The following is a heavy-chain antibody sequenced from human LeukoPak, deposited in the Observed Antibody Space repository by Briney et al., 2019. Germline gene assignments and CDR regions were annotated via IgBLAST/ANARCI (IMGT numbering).Heavy chain of an antibody. CDR2: IYPKSGGT. J-gene: IGHJ5*02. V-gene: IGHV1-2*02. Sequence: ASVKVSCKASGYTFTGYYMHWVRQAPGQGLEWMGWIYPKSGGTNSAQKFQGRVTMTRDTSISTAYMELSRLKFDDTAVYYCARVSTSGYRDWLDPWGQGALVTVSS. CDR1: GYTFTGYY. D-gene: IGHD3-9*01. CDR3: ARVSTSGYRDWLDP.